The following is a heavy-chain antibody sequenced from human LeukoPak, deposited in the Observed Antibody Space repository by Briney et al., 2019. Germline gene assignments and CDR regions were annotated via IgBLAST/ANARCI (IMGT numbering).Heavy chain of an antibody. Sequence: GASVKVSCKASGYTFTSYDINWVRQATGQGLEWMGWMNPNSGNTGYAQKFQGRVTITRNTSISTAYMELSSLRSEDTAVYYCARSPPHYDILTGYSRPYYYYMDVWGKGTTVTVSS. CDR1: GYTFTSYD. D-gene: IGHD3-9*01. V-gene: IGHV1-8*03. CDR3: ARSPPHYDILTGYSRPYYYYMDV. J-gene: IGHJ6*03. CDR2: MNPNSGNT.